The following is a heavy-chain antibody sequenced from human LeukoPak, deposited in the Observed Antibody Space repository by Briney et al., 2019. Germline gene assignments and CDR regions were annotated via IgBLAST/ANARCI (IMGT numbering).Heavy chain of an antibody. CDR2: ISSSGSTI. CDR3: ASGHIVVVPAAIAQDY. V-gene: IGHV3-48*03. J-gene: IGHJ4*02. Sequence: PGASLRLSCAASGFTFSSYAMSWVRQAPGKGLEWVSYISSSGSTIYYADSVKGRFTISRDNAKNSLYLQMNSLRAEDTAVYYCASGHIVVVPAAIAQDYWGQGTLVTVSS. CDR1: GFTFSSYA. D-gene: IGHD2-2*01.